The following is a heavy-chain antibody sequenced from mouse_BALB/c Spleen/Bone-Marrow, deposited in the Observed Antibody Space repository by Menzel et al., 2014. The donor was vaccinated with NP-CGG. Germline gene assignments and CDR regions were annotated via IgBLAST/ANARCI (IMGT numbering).Heavy chain of an antibody. CDR3: APDSWGYLDY. Sequence: VQLQQPGAELVKPGASVKLSCTASGFNIKDTYMHWVKQRPEQGLEWIGRVDPANGNTKYDPKFQGQATTPADTSSNTAYLQLSTLTSEHTAGYYCAPDSWGYLDYWGQGTTLTVSS. CDR1: GFNIKDTY. V-gene: IGHV14-3*02. CDR2: VDPANGNT. J-gene: IGHJ2*01. D-gene: IGHD3-2*01.